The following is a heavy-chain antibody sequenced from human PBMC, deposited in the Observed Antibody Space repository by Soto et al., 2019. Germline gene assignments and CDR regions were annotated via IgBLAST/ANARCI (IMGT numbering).Heavy chain of an antibody. D-gene: IGHD2-15*01. CDR1: GFTFNYYS. Sequence: GGSLRLSCAASGFTFNYYSMSWVRQAPGQGLEWVSSISSGSSYVYYADSVKGRFTISRDNAKNSLYLQMNSLRAEDTAVYYCARGGLCSGATCPFDSWGQGTLVTVSS. J-gene: IGHJ4*02. CDR2: ISSGSSYV. CDR3: ARGGLCSGATCPFDS. V-gene: IGHV3-21*01.